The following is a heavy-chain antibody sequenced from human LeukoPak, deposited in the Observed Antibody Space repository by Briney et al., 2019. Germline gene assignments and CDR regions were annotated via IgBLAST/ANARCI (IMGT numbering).Heavy chain of an antibody. J-gene: IGHJ4*02. CDR3: AKDPYYYDSSGYYFDYFDY. CDR1: GFTFSGSA. Sequence: PGGSLRLSCAASGFTFSGSAMHWVRQASGKGLEWVGRIRSKANSYATAYAASVKGRITISRDDSKNTAYLQMNSLRAEDTAVYYCAKDPYYYDSSGYYFDYFDYWGQGTLVTVSS. D-gene: IGHD3-22*01. V-gene: IGHV3-73*01. CDR2: IRSKANSYAT.